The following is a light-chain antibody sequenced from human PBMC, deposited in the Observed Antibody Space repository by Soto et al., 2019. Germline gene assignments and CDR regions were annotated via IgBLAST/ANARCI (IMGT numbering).Light chain of an antibody. Sequence: DIQMNQSPSTLSASVGDRVTITCRASQSINNWLAWYQQKPGKAPKLLIYKTSDLESGVPSRFSGSRSGTEFSLTISSLHPDDFATYYCQQYKSFSLTFGGGTRVDVK. J-gene: IGKJ4*01. CDR2: KTS. V-gene: IGKV1-5*03. CDR3: QQYKSFSLT. CDR1: QSINNW.